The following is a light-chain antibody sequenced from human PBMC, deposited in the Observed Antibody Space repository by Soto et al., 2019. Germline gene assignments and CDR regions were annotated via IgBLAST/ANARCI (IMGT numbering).Light chain of an antibody. J-gene: IGKJ1*01. Sequence: DIQMTQSPSTLSASVGDRVTITCRASQTIDSWLAWYQQRPGKPPNLLIYKASTLASGVPSRFSGSGSGTEFTLTINSLQPDDFATYYCQQYHIYSGTFGIGTKVEIK. V-gene: IGKV1-5*03. CDR2: KAS. CDR1: QTIDSW. CDR3: QQYHIYSGT.